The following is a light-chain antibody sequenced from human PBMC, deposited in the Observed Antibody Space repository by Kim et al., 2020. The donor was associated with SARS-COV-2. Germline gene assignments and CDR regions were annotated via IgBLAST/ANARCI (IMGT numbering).Light chain of an antibody. CDR2: AAS. CDR3: QQLERYPRT. Sequence: IQLTQSPSSLSASVGDRVTITCRASQGISSYLAWYQQKPGRAPKLLIYAASTLQSGVPSRFSGSGSGTDFTLTNSSLQPEDFATYYCQQLERYPRTFGRGTKVEIK. CDR1: QGISSY. J-gene: IGKJ4*02. V-gene: IGKV1-9*01.